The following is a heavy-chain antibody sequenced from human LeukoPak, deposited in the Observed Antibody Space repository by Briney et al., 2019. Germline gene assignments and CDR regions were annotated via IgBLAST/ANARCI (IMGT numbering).Heavy chain of an antibody. Sequence: PGGSLRLSCAASGFTFSSYGMSWVRQAPGKGLEWVSYISSSSSTIYYADSVKGRFTISRDNAKNSLYLQMNSLRAEDTAVYYCARGRGGSIAARPSDYWGQGTLVTVSS. CDR2: ISSSSSTI. CDR3: ARGRGGSIAARPSDY. CDR1: GFTFSSYG. D-gene: IGHD6-6*01. V-gene: IGHV3-48*01. J-gene: IGHJ4*02.